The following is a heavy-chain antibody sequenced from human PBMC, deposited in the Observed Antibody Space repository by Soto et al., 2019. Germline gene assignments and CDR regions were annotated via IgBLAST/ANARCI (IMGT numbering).Heavy chain of an antibody. Sequence: LRLSCAASGFTFSDCSMHWVRQAPGKGLEWVASTSYNGNNKYYGDSVKGRFTISRDNSKNTLHLEMITLRPEDTAVYYCAKDIKCEDFTYGYFYYGMDVWGQGTTVTVSS. CDR1: GFTFSDCS. CDR2: TSYNGNNK. D-gene: IGHD3-10*01. J-gene: IGHJ6*02. CDR3: AKDIKCEDFTYGYFYYGMDV. V-gene: IGHV3-30*18.